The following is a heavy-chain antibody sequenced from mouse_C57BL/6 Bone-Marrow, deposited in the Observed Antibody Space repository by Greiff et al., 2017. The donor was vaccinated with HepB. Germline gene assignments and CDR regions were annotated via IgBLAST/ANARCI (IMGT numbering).Heavy chain of an antibody. CDR3: ASLYYDYDEGYYFDY. V-gene: IGHV3-6*01. Sequence: ESGPGLVKPSQSLSLTCSVTGYSITSGYYWNWIRQFPGNKLEWMGYISYDGSNNYNPSLKNRISITRDTSKNQFFLKLNSVTTEDTATYYCASLYYDYDEGYYFDYWGQGTTLTVSS. J-gene: IGHJ2*01. CDR2: ISYDGSN. D-gene: IGHD2-4*01. CDR1: GYSITSGYY.